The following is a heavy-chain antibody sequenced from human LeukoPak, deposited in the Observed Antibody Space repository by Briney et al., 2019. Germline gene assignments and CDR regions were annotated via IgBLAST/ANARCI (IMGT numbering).Heavy chain of an antibody. V-gene: IGHV1-2*02. J-gene: IGHJ4*02. CDR2: INPNSGGT. Sequence: ASVKVSCKASGYTFTSYGISWVRQAPGQGLEWMGWINPNSGGTNYAQKFQGRVTMTRDTSISTAYMELSRLRSDDTAVYYCARGVGSSSSNYWGQGTLVTVSS. CDR1: GYTFTSYG. D-gene: IGHD6-6*01. CDR3: ARGVGSSSSNY.